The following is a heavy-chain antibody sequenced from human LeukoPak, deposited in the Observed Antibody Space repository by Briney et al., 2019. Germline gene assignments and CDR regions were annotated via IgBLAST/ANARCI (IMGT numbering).Heavy chain of an antibody. CDR3: ARGPQWLRLLGY. D-gene: IGHD5-12*01. J-gene: IGHJ4*02. CDR2: MNPNSGNT. V-gene: IGHV1-8*01. Sequence: ASVKVSCKASGYTFTSYDINWVRQATGQGLEWMGWMNPNSGNTGYAQKFQGRVTMTRNTSISTAYMELSSLRSEDTAVYYCARGPQWLRLLGYWGQGTLVTVSS. CDR1: GYTFTSYD.